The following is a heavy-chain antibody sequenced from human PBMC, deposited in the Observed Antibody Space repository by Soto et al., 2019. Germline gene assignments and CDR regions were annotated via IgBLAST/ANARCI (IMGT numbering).Heavy chain of an antibody. CDR1: GGSISSSSYY. V-gene: IGHV4-39*01. CDR2: IYYSGST. CDR3: ARRPNYYDSSGSYYFDY. Sequence: SETLSLTCTVSGGSISSSSYYWGWIRQPPGKGLEWIGSIYYSGSTYYNPSLKSRVTISVDTSKNQFSLKLSSVTAADTAVYYCARRPNYYDSSGSYYFDYWGQGTLVTVSS. J-gene: IGHJ4*02. D-gene: IGHD3-22*01.